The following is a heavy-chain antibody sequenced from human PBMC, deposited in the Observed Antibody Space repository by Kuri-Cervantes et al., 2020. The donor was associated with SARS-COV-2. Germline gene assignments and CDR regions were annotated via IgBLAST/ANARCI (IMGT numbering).Heavy chain of an antibody. V-gene: IGHV3-30*18. CDR2: ISSDGKNK. CDR3: AKDRAGVHDF. CDR1: GFNFSTTD. J-gene: IGHJ4*02. Sequence: GESLTLSCVASGFNFSTTDMHWVRQAPGNGLEWVTFISSDGKNKKCMASGKGRFTISRDNSQNPLHLQMKSLRDEDTAIYYCAKDRAGVHDFWGQGTLVTVSS. D-gene: IGHD2-21*01.